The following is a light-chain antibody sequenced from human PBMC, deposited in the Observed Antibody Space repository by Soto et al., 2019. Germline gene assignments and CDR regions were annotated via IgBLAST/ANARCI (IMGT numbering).Light chain of an antibody. CDR2: DAS. Sequence: EIVLTQSPGTLSLSPGERATLSCRASQSVSSHLAWYQQKPGQAPRLLIYDASNRATGIPARFSGSGSGTDFTLTISSREDEDFAVDHCGQRTTWPWTCGQGSKVEIK. CDR1: QSVSSH. V-gene: IGKV3-11*01. CDR3: GQRTTWPWT. J-gene: IGKJ1*01.